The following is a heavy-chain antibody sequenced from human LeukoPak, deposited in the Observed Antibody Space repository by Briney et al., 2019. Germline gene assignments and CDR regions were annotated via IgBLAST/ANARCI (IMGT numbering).Heavy chain of an antibody. CDR1: GFTFSYYW. CDR2: IKEDGSEK. Sequence: SGGSLRLSCAASGFTFSYYWMSWVRQGPGKGLEWVANIKEDGSEKYYGDSVKGRFTISRDNAKNSLYLQMNSLKAEDTAIYYCARDISWGQGILVTVSS. J-gene: IGHJ5*02. V-gene: IGHV3-7*03. CDR3: ARDIS.